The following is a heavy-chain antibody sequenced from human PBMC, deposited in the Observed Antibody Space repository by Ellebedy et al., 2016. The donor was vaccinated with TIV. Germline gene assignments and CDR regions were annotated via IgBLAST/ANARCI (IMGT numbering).Heavy chain of an antibody. CDR1: GFTFSSYA. CDR3: AKDDTPEGSGSYYILPWWYFDY. D-gene: IGHD3-10*01. V-gene: IGHV3-23*01. J-gene: IGHJ4*02. Sequence: GESLKISCAASGFTFSSYAMSWVRQAPGKGLEWVSAISGSGGSTYYADSVKGRFTISRDNSKNTLYLQMNSLRAEDTAVYYCAKDDTPEGSGSYYILPWWYFDYWGQGTLVTVSS. CDR2: ISGSGGST.